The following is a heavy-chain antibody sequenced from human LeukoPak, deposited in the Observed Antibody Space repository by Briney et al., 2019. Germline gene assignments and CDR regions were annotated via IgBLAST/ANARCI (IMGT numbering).Heavy chain of an antibody. CDR1: GGTFSSYA. CDR2: IIPIFGTA. V-gene: IGHV1-69*13. Sequence: GASVKVSCKASGGTFSSYAISWVRQAPGQGLEWMGGIIPIFGTANYAQKFQGRVTITADESTSTAYMELSSLRSEDTAVYYCARERFWSGYYTDAFDIWGQGTMVTVSS. CDR3: ARERFWSGYYTDAFDI. D-gene: IGHD3-3*01. J-gene: IGHJ3*02.